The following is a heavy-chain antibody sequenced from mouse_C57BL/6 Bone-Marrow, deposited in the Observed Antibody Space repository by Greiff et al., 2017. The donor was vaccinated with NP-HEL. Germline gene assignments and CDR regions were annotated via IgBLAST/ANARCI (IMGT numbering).Heavy chain of an antibody. V-gene: IGHV5-9-1*02. Sequence: EVKVVESGEGLVKPGGSLKLSCAASGFTFSSYAMSWVRQTPEKRLEWVAYISSGGDYIYYADTVKGRFTISRDNARNTLYLQMSSLKSEDTAMYYCTRDHYGSSSPDVWGTGTTVTVSS. D-gene: IGHD1-1*01. J-gene: IGHJ1*03. CDR1: GFTFSSYA. CDR3: TRDHYGSSSPDV. CDR2: ISSGGDYI.